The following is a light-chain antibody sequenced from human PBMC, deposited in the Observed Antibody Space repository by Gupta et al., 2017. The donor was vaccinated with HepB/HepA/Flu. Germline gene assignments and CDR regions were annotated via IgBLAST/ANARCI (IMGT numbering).Light chain of an antibody. CDR3: KQRGYGQLMT. V-gene: IGKV3-11*01. Sequence: IVLTQSPYTLSLSPGERATLSCRASQSVSTYLAWYQQKPGQAPRLLIYDISHRATGIPARLSGSGSGTDFTLTISGLEPEDVAVDNCKQRGYGQLMTFGQGTRLQMK. J-gene: IGKJ5*01. CDR2: DIS. CDR1: QSVSTY.